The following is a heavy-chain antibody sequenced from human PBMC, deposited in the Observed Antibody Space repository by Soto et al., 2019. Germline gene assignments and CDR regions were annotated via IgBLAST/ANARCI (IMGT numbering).Heavy chain of an antibody. J-gene: IGHJ4*02. CDR1: GFTFSTYW. CDR2: TNTDGSST. V-gene: IGHV3-74*01. Sequence: EVQLVESGGGLVQPGGSLRLSCAASGFTFSTYWMHWVRQAPGKGLVWVSRTNTDGSSTTYADSVEGGFTISRDNAKNTLYLQMNSLRAEDTAVYYCARGTRVIPAESDFDYWGQGTLVTVSS. CDR3: ARGTRVIPAESDFDY. D-gene: IGHD2-2*01.